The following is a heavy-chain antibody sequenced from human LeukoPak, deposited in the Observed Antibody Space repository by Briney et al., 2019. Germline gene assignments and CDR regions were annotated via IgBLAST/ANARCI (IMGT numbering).Heavy chain of an antibody. CDR1: GYTFTSYD. V-gene: IGHV1-8*01. J-gene: IGHJ3*02. CDR2: MNPNSGNT. Sequence: GASVKVSCKASGYTFTSYDINWVRQATGQGLEWMGWMNPNSGNTVYAQKFQGRVTMTRDTSTSTVYMELSSLRSEDTAVYYCARDSGYSSSSSDAFDIWGQGTMVTVSS. CDR3: ARDSGYSSSSSDAFDI. D-gene: IGHD6-6*01.